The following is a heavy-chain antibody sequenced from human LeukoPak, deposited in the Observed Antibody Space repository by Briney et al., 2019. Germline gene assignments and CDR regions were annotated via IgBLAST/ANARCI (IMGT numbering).Heavy chain of an antibody. CDR1: GYTFTGYY. CDR3: ARDRHRRHYYDSSLHPPLDY. D-gene: IGHD3-22*01. Sequence: ASVKVSCKASGYTFTGYYMHWVRQAPGQGLEWTGWINPNSGGTNYAQKFQGRVTMTRDTSISTAYMDLRSLRSDDTAVYCCARDRHRRHYYDSSLHPPLDYWGQGTLVTVSS. CDR2: INPNSGGT. V-gene: IGHV1-2*02. J-gene: IGHJ4*02.